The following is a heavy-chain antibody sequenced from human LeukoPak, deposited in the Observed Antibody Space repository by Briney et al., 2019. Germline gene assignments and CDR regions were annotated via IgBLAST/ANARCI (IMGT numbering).Heavy chain of an antibody. CDR2: INPSGGST. Sequence: ASVKVSCKASGYTFTSYYMHWVRQAPGQGLEWMGIINPSGGSTSYAQKFQGRVTMTTDTSTSTAYMELRSLRSDDTAVYYCARDKGSPPDMDVWGKGATVTVSS. CDR3: ARDKGSPPDMDV. CDR1: GYTFTSYY. V-gene: IGHV1-46*01. J-gene: IGHJ6*03.